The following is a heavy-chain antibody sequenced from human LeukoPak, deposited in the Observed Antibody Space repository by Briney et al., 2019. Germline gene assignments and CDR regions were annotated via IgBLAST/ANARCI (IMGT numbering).Heavy chain of an antibody. Sequence: GGSLRLSCAASGFTFSSYAMSWVRQAPGKGLEWVSAISGSGGSTYYADSVKGRFTISRDNSKNTLYLQMNSLRAEDTAVYYCAKDLRFGESNAVDYWGQGTLVTVSS. V-gene: IGHV3-23*01. CDR1: GFTFSSYA. J-gene: IGHJ4*02. D-gene: IGHD3-10*01. CDR2: ISGSGGST. CDR3: AKDLRFGESNAVDY.